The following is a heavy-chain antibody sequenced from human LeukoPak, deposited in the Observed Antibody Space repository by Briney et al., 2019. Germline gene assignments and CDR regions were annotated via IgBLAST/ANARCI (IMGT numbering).Heavy chain of an antibody. D-gene: IGHD6-19*01. Sequence: PGGSLRLSCAASGFTFSSYWMHWVRQAPGKGLVWVSRINSDGSSTSYADSVKGRFTISRDNAKNTLYLQMNSLRAEDTAVYYCARDGQGIAVAGTWGDYWGQGTLVTVSS. CDR2: INSDGSST. CDR1: GFTFSSYW. CDR3: ARDGQGIAVAGTWGDY. J-gene: IGHJ4*02. V-gene: IGHV3-74*01.